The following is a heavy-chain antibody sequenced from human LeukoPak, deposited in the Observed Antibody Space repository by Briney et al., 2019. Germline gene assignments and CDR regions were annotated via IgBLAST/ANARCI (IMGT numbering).Heavy chain of an antibody. J-gene: IGHJ6*02. CDR1: GFTFSSHS. Sequence: GGSLRLSCAASGFTFSSHSMNWVRQAPGKGLEWVSSISSSSSYIYYADSVKGRFTISRDNAKNSLYLQMNSLRAADTAVYYCASYGSDYGMDVWGQGTTVTVSS. CDR3: ASYGSDYGMDV. CDR2: ISSSSSYI. D-gene: IGHD3-10*01. V-gene: IGHV3-21*04.